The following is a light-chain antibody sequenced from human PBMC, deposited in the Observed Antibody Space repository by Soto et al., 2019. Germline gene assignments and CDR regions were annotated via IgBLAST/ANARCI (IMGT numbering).Light chain of an antibody. CDR2: AAS. V-gene: IGKV3-20*01. J-gene: IGKJ1*01. CDR1: QSFSSSY. CDR3: QHYVDSPLG. Sequence: EIVLTQSPGTLSLSPGERATLSCRASQSFSSSYLAWYQQKPGQAPRLLIYAASSRATGIPDRFSGSVSGTDFTLTITRLEPEDFAVYYCQHYVDSPLGFAQGTKVEIK.